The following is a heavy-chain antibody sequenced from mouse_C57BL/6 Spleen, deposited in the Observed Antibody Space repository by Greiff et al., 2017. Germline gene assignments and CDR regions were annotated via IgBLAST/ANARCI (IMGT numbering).Heavy chain of an antibody. J-gene: IGHJ3*01. Sequence: VQLQESGPGLVQPSQSLSITCTVSGFSLTSYGVHWVRQSPGKGLEWLGVIWSGGSTDSNAAFISRLSISKDNSNSQVFFKMNSLQAVDTAIYYCARPYYGYDVWFAYWGQGTLVTVSA. CDR2: IWSGGST. CDR3: ARPYYGYDVWFAY. D-gene: IGHD2-9*01. V-gene: IGHV2-2*01. CDR1: GFSLTSYG.